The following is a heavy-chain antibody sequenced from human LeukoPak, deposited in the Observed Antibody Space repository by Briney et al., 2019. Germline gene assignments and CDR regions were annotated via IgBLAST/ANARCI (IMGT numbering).Heavy chain of an antibody. J-gene: IGHJ4*02. CDR1: GFTFSNYA. Sequence: SGGSLRLSCAASGFTFSNYAMTWVRQAPGKGLEWVSTISDGGGYTYYADSVKGRFTISRDNSKNTLHLQMNSLRAEDTAVYYCAKEGGSNRLVNWGQGTLATVSS. V-gene: IGHV3-23*01. CDR2: ISDGGGYT. CDR3: AKEGGSNRLVN. D-gene: IGHD3-16*02.